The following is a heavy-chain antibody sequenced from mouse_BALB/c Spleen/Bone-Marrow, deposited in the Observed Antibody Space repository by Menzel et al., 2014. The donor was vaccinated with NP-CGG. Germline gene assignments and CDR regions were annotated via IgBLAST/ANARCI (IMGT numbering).Heavy chain of an antibody. CDR2: IYPGSGST. D-gene: IGHD2-2*01. CDR1: GYTFTSYW. J-gene: IGHJ2*01. CDR3: TPRLRY. Sequence: LKESGSELVRPGASVKLSCKASGYTFTSYWMHWVKQRPGQGLEWIGNIYPGSGSTNYDEKFKRKATLTVDTSSSTAYMQLSSLTSEDSAVYYCTPRLRYWGQGTTLTVSS. V-gene: IGHV1S22*01.